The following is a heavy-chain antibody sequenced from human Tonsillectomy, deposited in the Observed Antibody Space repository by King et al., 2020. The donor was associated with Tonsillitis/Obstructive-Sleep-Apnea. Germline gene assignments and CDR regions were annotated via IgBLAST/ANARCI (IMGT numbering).Heavy chain of an antibody. CDR1: GFTLRPYW. Sequence: VQLVESGGGVVQPGGSLRLSCAASGFTLRPYWMHWVRQAPGKGLVWVARINIDGSRTDYADSAKDRFIIFRDNAKNTVYLEMDSLRADDTAVYFCARDSETVTVDHWGQGTLVTVSS. V-gene: IGHV3-74*01. CDR2: INIDGSRT. CDR3: ARDSETVTVDH. J-gene: IGHJ4*02. D-gene: IGHD4-11*01.